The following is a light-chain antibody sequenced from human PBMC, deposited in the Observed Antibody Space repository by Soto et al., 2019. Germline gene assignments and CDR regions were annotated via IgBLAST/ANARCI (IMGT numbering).Light chain of an antibody. CDR1: SSDVGSYNR. V-gene: IGLV2-18*01. J-gene: IGLJ2*01. CDR2: EVS. CDR3: AAWDDSLSGPI. Sequence: QSALTQPPSVSGSPGQSVTISCTGTSSDVGSYNRVSWYQQPPGTAPKVMIYEVSNRPSGVPDRFSGSKSGNTASLTVSGLQPEDEADYYCAAWDDSLSGPIFGGGTKLTVL.